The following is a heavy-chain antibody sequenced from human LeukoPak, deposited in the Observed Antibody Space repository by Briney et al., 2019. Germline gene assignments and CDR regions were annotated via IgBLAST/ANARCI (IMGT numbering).Heavy chain of an antibody. CDR1: DDSITIYY. Sequence: SQTLSLTCSVSDDSITIYYWTWIRQPPGKGLEWIGYIDHTGTTTYNPSLNTRATFSRDTPKNHSSLQLSSVTAADTAVYFCARGRVSSSTWHSTYYYYFYMDVWGKGTTVTVSS. V-gene: IGHV4-59*01. CDR2: IDHTGTT. J-gene: IGHJ6*03. CDR3: ARGRVSSSTWHSTYYYYFYMDV. D-gene: IGHD4-11*01.